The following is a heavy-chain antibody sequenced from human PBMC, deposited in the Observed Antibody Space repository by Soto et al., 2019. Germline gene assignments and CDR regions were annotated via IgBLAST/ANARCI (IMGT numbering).Heavy chain of an antibody. CDR3: ARLFGDYVGWFDP. V-gene: IGHV4-31*03. Sequence: QVQLQESGPGLVKPSQTLSLTCTVSGGSITSGPYYWSWIRQHPGKGLEWIGYIYYTGSTYSNPSLESRITMSVDTSETQFSLKLRSVTAADTAVYYCARLFGDYVGWFDPWGQGTLVTVSS. CDR1: GGSITSGPYY. CDR2: IYYTGST. J-gene: IGHJ5*02. D-gene: IGHD4-17*01.